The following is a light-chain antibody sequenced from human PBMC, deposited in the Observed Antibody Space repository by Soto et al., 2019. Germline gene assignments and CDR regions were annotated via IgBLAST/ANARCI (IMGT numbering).Light chain of an antibody. CDR1: QSVSSY. CDR2: DAS. J-gene: IGKJ5*01. V-gene: IGKV3-11*01. Sequence: EIVLTQSPATLSLYPGERATLSCRASQSVSSYLAWYQQKPGQAPRLLIYDASNRATDVPARFSGSGSGTDFTLTISSLEPEDFAVYFCQQRSNWITFGQGTRLEIK. CDR3: QQRSNWIT.